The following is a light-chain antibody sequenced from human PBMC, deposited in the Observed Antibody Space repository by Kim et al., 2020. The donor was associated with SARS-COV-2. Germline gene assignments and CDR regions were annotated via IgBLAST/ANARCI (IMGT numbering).Light chain of an antibody. CDR2: SDN. CDR3: AAWDVSLNGWV. J-gene: IGLJ3*02. CDR1: SSNIGSNT. V-gene: IGLV1-44*01. Sequence: GQRVTISCSGSSSNIGSNTVNWYQQFPGTTPKLLIYSDNQWPSGVPERFSGPRSGTSASLAISGLQSEDEADYYCAAWDVSLNGWVFGGGTQLTVL.